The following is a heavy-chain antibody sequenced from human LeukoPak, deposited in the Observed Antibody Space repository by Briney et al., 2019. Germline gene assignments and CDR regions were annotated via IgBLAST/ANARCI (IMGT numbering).Heavy chain of an antibody. CDR2: INPNSGGT. CDR3: ARDYCAVFENAFDI. CDR1: GYTFTGYY. D-gene: IGHD3-3*01. J-gene: IGHJ3*02. V-gene: IGHV1-2*02. Sequence: ASVKVSCKASGYTFTGYYMHWVRQAPGQGLEWMGWINPNSGGTNYAQKFQGRVTMTRDTSISTAYMELSRLRSDDTAVYYCARDYCAVFENAFDIWGQGTMVTVSS.